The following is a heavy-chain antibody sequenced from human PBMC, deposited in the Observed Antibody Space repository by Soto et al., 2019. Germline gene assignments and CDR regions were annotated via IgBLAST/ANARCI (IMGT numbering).Heavy chain of an antibody. CDR1: GVSITTNGYS. CDR2: IYPSGTI. Sequence: SETLSLTCAVSGVSITTNGYSWSWIRQPPGKGLEWIGYIYPSGTIFYNPSLNSRVTISADTSNNQYSLKLTSVTAADTAVYFCATYTAFAKYYFDYWGRGTLVTVSS. CDR3: ATYTAFAKYYFDY. D-gene: IGHD3-16*01. J-gene: IGHJ4*02. V-gene: IGHV4-30-2*01.